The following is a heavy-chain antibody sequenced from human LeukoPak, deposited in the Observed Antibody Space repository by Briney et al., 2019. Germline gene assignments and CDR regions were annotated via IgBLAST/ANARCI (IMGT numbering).Heavy chain of an antibody. CDR2: LYSSGST. Sequence: GGCLRLSCAASVFTVSSNYMSWVRQAPGKGLEWVSVLYSSGSTSYADSVKGRFTISRDNSKNTLYLQMNSLRAEDTAVYYCARDPHDFWSGYWDYWGQGTLVTVSS. CDR3: ARDPHDFWSGYWDY. V-gene: IGHV3-53*01. J-gene: IGHJ4*02. D-gene: IGHD3-3*01. CDR1: VFTVSSNY.